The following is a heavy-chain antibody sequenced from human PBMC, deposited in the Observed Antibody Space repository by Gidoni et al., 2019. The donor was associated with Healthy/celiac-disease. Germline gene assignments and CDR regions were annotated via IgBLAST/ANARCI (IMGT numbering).Heavy chain of an antibody. CDR1: GFPFDDYA. CDR2: ISWNSGSI. V-gene: IGHV3-9*01. D-gene: IGHD6-6*01. Sequence: EVQLVESGGGLVQPGRSLRLSCAASGFPFDDYAMHWVRQAPGKGLEWVSGISWNSGSIGYADSVKGRFTISRDNAKNSLYLQMNSLRAEDTALYYCAKDIFSSIADLYYFDYWGQGTLVTVSS. J-gene: IGHJ4*02. CDR3: AKDIFSSIADLYYFDY.